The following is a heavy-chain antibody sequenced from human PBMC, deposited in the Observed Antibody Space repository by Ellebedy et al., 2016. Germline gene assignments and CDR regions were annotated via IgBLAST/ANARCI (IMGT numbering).Heavy chain of an antibody. CDR3: ARESSIPGDYRFDC. CDR1: GFTFSSYP. Sequence: GGSLRLSCAASGFTFSSYPINWVRQAPGKGLEWVSYISYDSGTLYYADSVGGRFTVSRDNAKKSLYLQLNSLRDEDTAVYYCARESSIPGDYRFDCWGQGTLVTVSS. J-gene: IGHJ4*02. D-gene: IGHD4-17*01. V-gene: IGHV3-48*02. CDR2: ISYDSGTL.